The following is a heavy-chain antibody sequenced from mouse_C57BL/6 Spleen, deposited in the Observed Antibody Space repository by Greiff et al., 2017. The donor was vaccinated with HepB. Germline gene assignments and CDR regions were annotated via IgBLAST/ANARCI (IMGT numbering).Heavy chain of an antibody. V-gene: IGHV1-26*01. J-gene: IGHJ3*01. Sequence: EVQLQQSGPELVKPGASVKISCKASGYTFTDYYMNWVKQSHGKSLEWIGDINPNNGGTSYNQKFKGKATLTVDKSSSTAYMELRSLTSEDAAVYYCARMDYYYDGFAYWGQGTLVTVSA. CDR2: INPNNGGT. CDR1: GYTFTDYY. D-gene: IGHD2-4*01. CDR3: ARMDYYYDGFAY.